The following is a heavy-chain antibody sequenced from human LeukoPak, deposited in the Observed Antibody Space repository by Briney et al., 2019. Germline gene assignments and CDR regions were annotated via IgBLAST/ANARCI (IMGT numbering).Heavy chain of an antibody. V-gene: IGHV3-23*01. CDR2: ISGSGGST. Sequence: PGGSLRLSCAASGFPISSYPMRWVRQAPGKGLEWVSAISGSGGSTYYADSVKGRFTISRDNSKNTLYLQINSLRAEDTAVYYCARSDIAAAARDYWGQGTLVTVSS. J-gene: IGHJ4*02. CDR1: GFPISSYP. D-gene: IGHD6-13*01. CDR3: ARSDIAAAARDY.